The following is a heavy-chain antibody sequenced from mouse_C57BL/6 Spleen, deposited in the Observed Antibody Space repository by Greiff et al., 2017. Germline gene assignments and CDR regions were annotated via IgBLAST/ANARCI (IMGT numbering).Heavy chain of an antibody. CDR3: ARYGTTGGFAY. V-gene: IGHV7-3*01. CDR1: GFTFTDYY. J-gene: IGHJ3*01. CDR2: IRNKANGYTT. D-gene: IGHD1-1*01. Sequence: EVMLVESGGGLVQPGGSLSLSCAASGFTFTDYYMSWVRQPPGKALEWLGFIRNKANGYTTEYSASVKGRFTISRDNSQSILYLQMNALGAEDSATYYCARYGTTGGFAYWGQGTLVTVSA.